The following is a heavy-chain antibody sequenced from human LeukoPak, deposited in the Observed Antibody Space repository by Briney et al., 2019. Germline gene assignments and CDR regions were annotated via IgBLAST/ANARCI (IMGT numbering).Heavy chain of an antibody. V-gene: IGHV4-39*01. Sequence: SETLSLTCTVSGGSISSSTYYWGWIRQPPGKGLEWIGTIYYRGTTYYNPSLRSRVTISVDTSKNQFSLKVSSVTAADTAVYFCARQSSSENYPRYFDHWGQGTLFTVSS. J-gene: IGHJ4*02. CDR1: GGSISSSTYY. D-gene: IGHD1-7*01. CDR2: IYYRGTT. CDR3: ARQSSSENYPRYFDH.